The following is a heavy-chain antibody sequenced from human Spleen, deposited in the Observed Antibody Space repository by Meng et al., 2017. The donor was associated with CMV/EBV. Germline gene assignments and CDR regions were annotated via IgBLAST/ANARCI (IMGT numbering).Heavy chain of an antibody. CDR3: AKDRRWTMVDFWSGYYIFDY. CDR2: ISSSGSTI. J-gene: IGHJ4*02. V-gene: IGHV3-11*04. Sequence: LSLTCAASGFTFSDYYMSWIRQAPGKGLEWVSYISSSGSTIYYADSVKGRFTISRDNAKNSLYLQMNSLRAEDTAVYYCAKDRRWTMVDFWSGYYIFDYWGQGTLVTVSS. D-gene: IGHD3-3*01. CDR1: GFTFSDYY.